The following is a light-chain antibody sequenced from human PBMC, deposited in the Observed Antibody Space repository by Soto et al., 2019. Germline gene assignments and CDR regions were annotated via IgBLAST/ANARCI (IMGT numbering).Light chain of an antibody. Sequence: DIVMTQSPATLSVSPGERATLSCRASQSVSSSYLAWYQQKPGQAPRLLIYGASSRATGIPDRFSGSGSGTDFTLTISRLEPEDFAVYYCQQYGSSPKTFGQGTKVDIK. CDR1: QSVSSSY. CDR3: QQYGSSPKT. V-gene: IGKV3-20*01. J-gene: IGKJ1*01. CDR2: GAS.